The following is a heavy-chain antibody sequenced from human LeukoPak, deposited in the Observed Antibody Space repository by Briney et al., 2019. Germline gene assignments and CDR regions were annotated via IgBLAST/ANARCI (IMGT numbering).Heavy chain of an antibody. V-gene: IGHV4-61*01. CDR3: ARVEMATLSLDY. Sequence: SETLSLTCTVSGGSISSSSYYWSWIRQPPGKGLEWIGYISYSGSTNYNPSLKSRVTISVDTSKNQFSLKLSSVTAADTAVYYCARVEMATLSLDYWGQGTLVTVSS. CDR1: GGSISSSSYY. J-gene: IGHJ4*02. CDR2: ISYSGST. D-gene: IGHD5-24*01.